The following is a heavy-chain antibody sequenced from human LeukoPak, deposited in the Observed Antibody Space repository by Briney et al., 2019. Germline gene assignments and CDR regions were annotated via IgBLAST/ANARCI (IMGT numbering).Heavy chain of an antibody. J-gene: IGHJ6*03. D-gene: IGHD3-3*01. CDR3: ARSLKYYDFWSGYYTDYYYYMDV. Sequence: PSETLSLTCAVYGGSFSGYYWSWIRQPPGKGLEWIGEINHSGSTNYNPSLKSRVTISVDTSKNQFSLKLSSVTAADTAVYYCARSLKYYDFWSGYYTDYYYYMDVWGKGTTVTVSS. CDR1: GGSFSGYY. CDR2: INHSGST. V-gene: IGHV4-34*01.